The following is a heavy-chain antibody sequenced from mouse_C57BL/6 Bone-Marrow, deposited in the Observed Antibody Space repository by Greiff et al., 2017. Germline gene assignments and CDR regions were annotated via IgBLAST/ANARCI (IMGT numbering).Heavy chain of an antibody. Sequence: EVQLQQSGPELVKPGASVKISCKASGYTFTDYYMNWVKQSHGQSLEWIGDITPNNGVTSSNQKFKGKATLTVDKSSSTAYMELRSRTSYDSAVYYCSRTLYGSGPYFDYWGQGTTLTVSS. J-gene: IGHJ2*01. V-gene: IGHV1-26*01. D-gene: IGHD1-1*01. CDR1: GYTFTDYY. CDR3: SRTLYGSGPYFDY. CDR2: ITPNNGVT.